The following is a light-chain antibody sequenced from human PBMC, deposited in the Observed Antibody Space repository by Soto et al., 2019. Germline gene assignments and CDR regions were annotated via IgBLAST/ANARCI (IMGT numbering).Light chain of an antibody. CDR2: KVS. V-gene: IGKV2-30*01. CDR1: QSLVYSDGNTY. CDR3: MQGTHWPRYT. J-gene: IGKJ2*01. Sequence: EVVMTQSPLSLPVTLGQPASISCRSSQSLVYSDGNTYLTWFQQRPGQSPRRLIYKVSNRDSGVPDRFSGSGSGTDFTLEISRVEAEDVGVYYCMQGTHWPRYTFGQGTKLEIK.